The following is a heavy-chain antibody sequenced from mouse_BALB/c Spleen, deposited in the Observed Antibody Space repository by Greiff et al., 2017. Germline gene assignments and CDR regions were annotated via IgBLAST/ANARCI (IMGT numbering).Heavy chain of an antibody. CDR1: GYTFTSYW. V-gene: IGHV1S22*01. CDR2: IYPGSGST. J-gene: IGHJ2*01. D-gene: IGHD1-2*01. CDR3: TRATAGDY. Sequence: LQQPGSELVRPGASVKLSCKASGYTFTSYWMHWVKQRPGQGLEWIGNIYPGSGSTNYDEKFKSKATLTVDTSSSTAYMQLSSLTSEDSAVYYCTRATAGDYWGEGTTLTGAS.